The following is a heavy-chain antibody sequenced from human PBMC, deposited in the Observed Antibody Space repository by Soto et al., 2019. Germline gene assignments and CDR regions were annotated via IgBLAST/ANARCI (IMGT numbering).Heavy chain of an antibody. Sequence: EVQLVESGGGLVQPGGSLRLSCAASGFTFSSYWMHWVRQVPGKGLVWVSRINNDRSHTSYADSVKGRFTISRDNARNNLYLEMNSLRDDATAVYYCARDGHCITTSCYGNWFDSWGQGTLVTVSS. V-gene: IGHV3-74*01. D-gene: IGHD2-2*01. CDR1: GFTFSSYW. CDR2: INNDRSHT. CDR3: ARDGHCITTSCYGNWFDS. J-gene: IGHJ5*01.